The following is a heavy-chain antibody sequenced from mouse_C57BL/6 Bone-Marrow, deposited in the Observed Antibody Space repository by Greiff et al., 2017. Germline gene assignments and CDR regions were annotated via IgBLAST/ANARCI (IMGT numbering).Heavy chain of an antibody. CDR2: IYPGDGDT. Sequence: QVQLQQSGPELVKPGASVKLSCKASGYAFSSSWMNWVKQRPGKGLEWIGRIYPGDGDTNYNGKFKGKATLTADKSSSTAYMQLSSLTSEDSAVFFCARLLRYQIGNYFDYWGQGTTLTVSS. CDR3: ARLLRYQIGNYFDY. D-gene: IGHD1-1*01. V-gene: IGHV1-82*01. CDR1: GYAFSSSW. J-gene: IGHJ2*01.